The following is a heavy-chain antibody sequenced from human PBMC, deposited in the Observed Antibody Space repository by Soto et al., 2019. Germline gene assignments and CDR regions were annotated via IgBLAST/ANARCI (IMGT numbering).Heavy chain of an antibody. Sequence: LRLSCAASGFTFSSYGMHWVRQAPGKGLEWVAVISYDGSNKYYADSVKGRFTISRDNSKNTLYLQMNSLRAEDTAVYYCAKDTGYSSGWGDYYYGMDVWGQGTTVTVSS. CDR1: GFTFSSYG. CDR2: ISYDGSNK. V-gene: IGHV3-30*18. D-gene: IGHD6-19*01. CDR3: AKDTGYSSGWGDYYYGMDV. J-gene: IGHJ6*02.